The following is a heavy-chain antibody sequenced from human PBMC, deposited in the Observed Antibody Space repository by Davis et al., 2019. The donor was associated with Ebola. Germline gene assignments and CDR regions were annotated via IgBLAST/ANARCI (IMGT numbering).Heavy chain of an antibody. D-gene: IGHD3-16*01. V-gene: IGHV3-23*01. Sequence: GGSLRLSCAASGFTFSSYAMSWVRQAPGKGLEWVSAISGSGGSTYYADSVKGRFTISRDNSKNTLYLQMNSLRAEDTALYYCAKDISVEIWHLGEFDYWGQGTLVTVSS. CDR1: GFTFSSYA. J-gene: IGHJ4*02. CDR2: ISGSGGST. CDR3: AKDISVEIWHLGEFDY.